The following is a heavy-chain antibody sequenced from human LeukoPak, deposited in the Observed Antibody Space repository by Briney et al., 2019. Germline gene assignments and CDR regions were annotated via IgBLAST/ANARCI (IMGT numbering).Heavy chain of an antibody. V-gene: IGHV3-23*01. CDR3: AKDFNQYGDD. D-gene: IGHD4-17*01. J-gene: IGHJ4*02. Sequence: PGGSLRLSCASSGFSFSSYAMIWVRQAPGKGLEWVSGIGGSGVSTYYADSVKGRFTISRDNSKNTLYLQMNSLRAEDTAICYCAKDFNQYGDDWGQGTLVTVSS. CDR2: IGGSGVST. CDR1: GFSFSSYA.